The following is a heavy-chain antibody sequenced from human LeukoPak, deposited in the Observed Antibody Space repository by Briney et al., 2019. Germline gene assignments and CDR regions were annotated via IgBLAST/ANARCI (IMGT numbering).Heavy chain of an antibody. Sequence: GGSLRLSCAASGFTFSSFAMSWVRQAPGKGLEWVSAISGSGGRTHYADSVKGRFTISRDNSKNTLNLQMNSLRAEDTAVYYCAKDRSYGYYDSSGYYYYFDYWGQGTLVTVSS. D-gene: IGHD3-22*01. J-gene: IGHJ4*02. CDR3: AKDRSYGYYDSSGYYYYFDY. CDR2: ISGSGGRT. CDR1: GFTFSSFA. V-gene: IGHV3-23*01.